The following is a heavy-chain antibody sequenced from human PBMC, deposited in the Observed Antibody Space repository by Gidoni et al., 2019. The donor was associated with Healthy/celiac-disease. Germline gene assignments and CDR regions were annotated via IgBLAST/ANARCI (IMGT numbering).Heavy chain of an antibody. V-gene: IGHV4-34*01. Sequence: QVQLQQWGAGLLKPSEPLSLTCAVHGGSFSGYYWGWIRKPPGKGLEWIGEINHSGSTNYNPSLKSRVTISVDTSKNQFSLKLSSVTAADTAVYYCARTSISSSNWFDPWGQGTLVTVSS. CDR2: INHSGST. D-gene: IGHD6-6*01. CDR3: ARTSISSSNWFDP. CDR1: GGSFSGYY. J-gene: IGHJ5*02.